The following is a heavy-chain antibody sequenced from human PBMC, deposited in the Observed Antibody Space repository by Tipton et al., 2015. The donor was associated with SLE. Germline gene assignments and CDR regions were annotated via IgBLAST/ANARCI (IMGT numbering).Heavy chain of an antibody. CDR1: GYSISSGFY. Sequence: TLSLTCTVSGYSISSGFYWGWIRQPPGKGLEWIGSIYHSGSTYYNPSLKSRVTISVDTSKNQFSLKLSSVTAADTAVYYCARDHLPGGYYYYMDVWGKGTTVTVSS. CDR3: ARDHLPGGYYYYMDV. CDR2: IYHSGST. D-gene: IGHD3-10*01. J-gene: IGHJ6*03. V-gene: IGHV4-38-2*02.